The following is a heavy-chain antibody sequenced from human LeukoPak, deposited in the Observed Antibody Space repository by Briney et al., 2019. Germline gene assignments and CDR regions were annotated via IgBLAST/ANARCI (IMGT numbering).Heavy chain of an antibody. J-gene: IGHJ4*02. D-gene: IGHD2-15*01. V-gene: IGHV3-23*01. CDR3: ARDLGAATLRGSEY. Sequence: GGSLRLSCAASGFTFSSYAMSWVRQAPGKGLEWVSTISGSGGRTYYADSVKGRFTISRDNSKNTLSLQMNSLRAEDTAVYYCARDLGAATLRGSEYWGQGTLLTVSS. CDR2: ISGSGGRT. CDR1: GFTFSSYA.